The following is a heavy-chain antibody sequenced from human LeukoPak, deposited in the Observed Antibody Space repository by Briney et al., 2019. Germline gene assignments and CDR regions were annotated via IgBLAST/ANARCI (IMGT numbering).Heavy chain of an antibody. CDR3: ATGAMVYEY. J-gene: IGHJ4*02. CDR2: FGPQVGET. Sequence: ASVKVSCKVSGSTLTKISIGWVRQAPGKGLECMGTFGPQVGETIHAQKLQGRLKMTADTSTDTAYMEMNSLQSEDTAVYYCATGAMVYEYWGQGTLVTVSS. V-gene: IGHV1-24*01. D-gene: IGHD3-10*01. CDR1: GSTLTKIS.